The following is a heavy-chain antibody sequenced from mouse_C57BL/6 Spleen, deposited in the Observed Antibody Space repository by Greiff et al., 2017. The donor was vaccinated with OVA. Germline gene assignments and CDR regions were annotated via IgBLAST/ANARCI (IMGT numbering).Heavy chain of an antibody. V-gene: IGHV1-26*01. CDR3: ARGWEGAMDY. J-gene: IGHJ4*01. Sequence: EVQLQQSGPELVKPGASVKISCKASGYTFTDYYMNWVKQSHGKSLEWIGDINPNNGGTSYNQKFKGKATLTVDKSSSTAYMELRSLTSEDSAVYYCARGWEGAMDYWGQGTSVTVSS. D-gene: IGHD2-3*01. CDR2: INPNNGGT. CDR1: GYTFTDYY.